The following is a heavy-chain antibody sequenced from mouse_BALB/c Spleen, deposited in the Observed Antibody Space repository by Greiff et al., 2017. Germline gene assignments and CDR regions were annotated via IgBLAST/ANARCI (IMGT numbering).Heavy chain of an antibody. D-gene: IGHD1-1*01. CDR3: ARSYGLGFAY. J-gene: IGHJ3*01. CDR1: GYTFTDYN. V-gene: IGHV1-18*01. Sequence: VQLKESGPELVKPGASVKIPCKASGYTFTDYNMDWVKQSHGKSLEWIGDINPNNGGTIYNQKFKGKATLTVDKSSSTAYMELRSLTSEDTAVYYCARSYGLGFAYWGQGTLVTVSA. CDR2: INPNNGGT.